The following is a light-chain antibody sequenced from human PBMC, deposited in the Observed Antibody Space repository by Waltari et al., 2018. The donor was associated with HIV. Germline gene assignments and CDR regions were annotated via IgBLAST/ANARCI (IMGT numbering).Light chain of an antibody. V-gene: IGLV1-47*01. CDR2: RNN. CDR1: SFSIGRTY. J-gene: IGLJ1*01. CDR3: AAWDDSLSGYV. Sequence: QTVLTQPPSASGTPGQRVTIPCSARSFSIGRTYLCWYQQLPGTAPKLLIYRNNQRPSGVPDRFSGSKSGTSASLAISGLRSEDEADYYCAAWDDSLSGYVFGTGTKVTVL.